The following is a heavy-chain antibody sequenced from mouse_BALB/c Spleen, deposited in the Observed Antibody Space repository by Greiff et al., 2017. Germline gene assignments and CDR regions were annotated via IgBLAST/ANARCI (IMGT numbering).Heavy chain of an antibody. CDR3: AREGSGRFAY. CDR2: IYPYNGGT. V-gene: IGHV1S29*02. J-gene: IGHJ3*01. Sequence: VQLQQSGPELVKPGASVKISCKASGYTFTDYNMHWVKQSHGKSLEWIGYIYPYNGGTGYNQKFKSKATLTVDNSSSTAYMELRSLTSEDSAVYYCAREGSGRFAYWGQGTLVTVSA. D-gene: IGHD3-3*01. CDR1: GYTFTDYN.